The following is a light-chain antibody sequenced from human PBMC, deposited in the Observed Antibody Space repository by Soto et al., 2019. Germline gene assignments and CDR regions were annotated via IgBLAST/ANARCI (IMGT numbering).Light chain of an antibody. Sequence: QSALTQPASVSGSPGQSITISCTGSSSDVGSNNFVSWYQQNPGKAPKLMIYEVSKWPSGVSNRFSGSKSGNTASLTISGLQAEDEADYYCCSYAGSSSFYFFGAGTKVTVL. V-gene: IGLV2-23*02. CDR2: EVS. CDR1: SSDVGSNNF. J-gene: IGLJ1*01. CDR3: CSYAGSSSFYF.